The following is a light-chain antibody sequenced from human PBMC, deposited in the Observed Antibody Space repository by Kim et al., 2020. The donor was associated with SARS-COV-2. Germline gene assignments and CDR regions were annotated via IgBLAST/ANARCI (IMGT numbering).Light chain of an antibody. CDR2: RDS. Sequence: SYELTQPLSVSVALGQTARITCGGNNIGTKNVHWFQQKPGQAPVLVIYRDSNRPPGIPERFSGSNSGNTATLTISRAQPGDEADYYCQVWDSSTGVFGGG. V-gene: IGLV3-9*01. CDR3: QVWDSSTGV. J-gene: IGLJ3*02. CDR1: NIGTKN.